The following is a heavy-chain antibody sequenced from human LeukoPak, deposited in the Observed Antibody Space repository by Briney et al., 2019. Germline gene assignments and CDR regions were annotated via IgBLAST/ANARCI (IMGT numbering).Heavy chain of an antibody. Sequence: GGSLRLSCAASGFTLNSYSMNWVRQAPGKGLEWVSSISSSSSYIYYADSVKGRFTISRDNAKNSLYLQMNSLRAEDTAVYYCARFKWGYYYYYYYMDVWGKGTTVTVSS. J-gene: IGHJ6*03. CDR2: ISSSSSYI. D-gene: IGHD7-27*01. CDR1: GFTLNSYS. CDR3: ARFKWGYYYYYYYMDV. V-gene: IGHV3-21*01.